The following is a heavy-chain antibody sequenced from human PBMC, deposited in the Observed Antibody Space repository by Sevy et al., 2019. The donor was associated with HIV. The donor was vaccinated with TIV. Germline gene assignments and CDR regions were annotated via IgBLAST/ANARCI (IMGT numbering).Heavy chain of an antibody. J-gene: IGHJ3*02. D-gene: IGHD3-22*01. CDR2: ISWNSGSI. Sequence: GGSLRLSCAASGFTFDDYAMHWVRQAPGKGLEWVSGISWNSGSIGYADSVKGRFTISRDNAKNSLYLQTNSLRAEDTALYYCAKDGGSGWLLGDAFDIWGQGTMVTVSS. CDR1: GFTFDDYA. CDR3: AKDGGSGWLLGDAFDI. V-gene: IGHV3-9*01.